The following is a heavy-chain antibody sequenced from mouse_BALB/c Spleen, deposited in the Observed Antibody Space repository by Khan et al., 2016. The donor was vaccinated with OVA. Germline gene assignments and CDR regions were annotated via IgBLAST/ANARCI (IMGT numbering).Heavy chain of an antibody. CDR1: GFSLTTYG. D-gene: IGHD2-4*01. J-gene: IGHJ3*01. CDR3: ARNYDYEEGLAY. CDR2: IWSGGST. V-gene: IGHV2-2*02. Sequence: VALVESGPGLVQPSQSLSITCTVPGFSLTTYGVHWVRQSLGKGLEWLGVIWSGGSTDYNAAFISRLSISKDRSKSQVFFKMKSMQVTDTAIYYCARNYDYEEGLAYWGQGTLVTVSA.